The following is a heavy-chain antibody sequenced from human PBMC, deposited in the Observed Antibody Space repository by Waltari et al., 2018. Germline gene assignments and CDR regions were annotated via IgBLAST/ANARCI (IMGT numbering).Heavy chain of an antibody. CDR1: GGSISSSSYY. D-gene: IGHD3-22*01. V-gene: IGHV4-39*01. CDR2: IYYSGGT. CDR3: ARHPNYYDSSGYYYLFDY. Sequence: QLQLQESGPGLVKPSETLSLTCTVSGGSISSSSYYWGWIRQPPGKGLEWIGSIYYSGGTYYHPSLKMRVTISVDTSKNQFSLKLSSVTAADTAVYYCARHPNYYDSSGYYYLFDYWGQGTLVTVSS. J-gene: IGHJ4*02.